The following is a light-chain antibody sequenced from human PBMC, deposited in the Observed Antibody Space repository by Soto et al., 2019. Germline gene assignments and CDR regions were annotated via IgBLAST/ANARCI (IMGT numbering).Light chain of an antibody. Sequence: DTVMTQSPDSLAVSLGERATINCKSSQSVLSSSNNKNYLAWYQQKPGQPPQLLIYWASTRESGVPDRFSGSGSGTDFTLTISSLQAEDVAVYYCQQYYTTPRTFGQGTTVE. CDR3: QQYYTTPRT. CDR1: QSVLSSSNNKNY. J-gene: IGKJ1*01. CDR2: WAS. V-gene: IGKV4-1*01.